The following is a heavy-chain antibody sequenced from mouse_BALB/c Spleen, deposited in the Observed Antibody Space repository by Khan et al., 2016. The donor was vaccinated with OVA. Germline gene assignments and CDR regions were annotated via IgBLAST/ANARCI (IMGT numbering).Heavy chain of an antibody. J-gene: IGHJ3*01. V-gene: IGHV1S137*01. CDR2: ISTYYGDA. Sequence: QVQLKQSGAELVRPGVSVKISCKGSGYTFTDFTMHWVKQSHAMSLEWIGVISTYYGDATYNQKFKDKATMTVDKSSSTAYMELARLTSEDSAIYYWTRGGGGNRFADWGQGTLVTVSA. CDR1: GYTFTDFT. CDR3: TRGGGGNRFAD.